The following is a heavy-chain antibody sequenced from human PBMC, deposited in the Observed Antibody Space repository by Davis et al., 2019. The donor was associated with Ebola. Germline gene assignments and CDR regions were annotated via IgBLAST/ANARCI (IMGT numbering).Heavy chain of an antibody. CDR2: ICPGDSDT. V-gene: IGHV5-51*01. D-gene: IGHD3-22*01. Sequence: KVSCKASGYSFTSYWSSWVRQLPGKGLEWMGTICPGDSDTRYSPSFQDQVTISVDRSISTAYLQWSSLKASDTAMYYCAKQESLYGSSDYWGQGTLVTVSS. CDR3: AKQESLYGSSDY. CDR1: GYSFTSYW. J-gene: IGHJ4*02.